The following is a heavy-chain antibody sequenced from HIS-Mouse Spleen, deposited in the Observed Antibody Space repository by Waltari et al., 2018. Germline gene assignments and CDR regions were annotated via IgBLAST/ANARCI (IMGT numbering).Heavy chain of an antibody. CDR2: IYYRWSP. CDR3: AREIPYSSSWYDWYFDL. Sequence: QLQLQESGPGLVKPSETLSLTCTVSGGSISSSSYYWGWIRQPPGKGLEWIGSIYYRWSPSSTPSLNRRVTISVATSKNQFSLKLSSVTAADTAVYYCAREIPYSSSWYDWYFDLWGRGTLVTVSS. CDR1: GGSISSSSYY. D-gene: IGHD6-13*01. V-gene: IGHV4-39*07. J-gene: IGHJ2*01.